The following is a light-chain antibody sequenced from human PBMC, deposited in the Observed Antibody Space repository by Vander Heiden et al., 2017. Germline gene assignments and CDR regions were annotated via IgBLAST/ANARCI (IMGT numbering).Light chain of an antibody. V-gene: IGKV1-39*01. CDR3: QQSYSTPCT. J-gene: IGKJ2*02. Sequence: DIQMTQSPSYLSASVGDRVTITCRASQSISSYLNWYQQKPGKSPKLLIYAASSLQSGVPSRFSGSGSWTDFTLTISSLQPEDFATYYCQQSYSTPCTFGQGTKLEIK. CDR1: QSISSY. CDR2: AAS.